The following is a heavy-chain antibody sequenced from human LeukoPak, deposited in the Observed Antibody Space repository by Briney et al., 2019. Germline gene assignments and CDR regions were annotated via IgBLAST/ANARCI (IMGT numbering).Heavy chain of an antibody. CDR2: SGSGGST. CDR3: AKDIVVVVAATILPLFDY. Sequence: SGSGGSTYYADSVKGRFTISRDNSKNTLYLQMNSLRAEDTAVYYCAKDIVVVVAATILPLFDYWGQGTLVTVSS. J-gene: IGHJ4*02. V-gene: IGHV3-23*01. D-gene: IGHD2-15*01.